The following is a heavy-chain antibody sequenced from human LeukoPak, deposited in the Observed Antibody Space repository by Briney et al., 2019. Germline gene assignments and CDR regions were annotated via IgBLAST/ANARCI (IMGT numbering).Heavy chain of an antibody. D-gene: IGHD6-25*01. CDR2: ISSGSSTI. V-gene: IGHV3-48*01. CDR3: ARGPSGGDAFDI. CDR1: GFTFSSYS. J-gene: IGHJ3*02. Sequence: PGGSLRLPCAASGFTFSSYSMNWVRQAPGKGLEWVSYISSGSSTIYYADSVKGRFTISRDNAKNSLYLQMNSLRAEDTAVYYCARGPSGGDAFDIWGQGTMVTVSS.